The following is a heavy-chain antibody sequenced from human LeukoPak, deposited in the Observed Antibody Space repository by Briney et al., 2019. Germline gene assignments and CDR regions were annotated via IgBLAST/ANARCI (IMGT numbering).Heavy chain of an antibody. V-gene: IGHV3-30-3*01. D-gene: IGHD6-19*01. CDR1: GFTFSSYA. CDR2: ISYDGSNK. Sequence: GGSLRLSCAASGFTFSSYAMHWVRQAPGKGLEWVAVISYDGSNKYYAYSVKGRFTISRDNSKNTLYLQMNSLSAEDTAVYYCASIYSSGWYADYWGQGTLVTVSS. J-gene: IGHJ4*02. CDR3: ASIYSSGWYADY.